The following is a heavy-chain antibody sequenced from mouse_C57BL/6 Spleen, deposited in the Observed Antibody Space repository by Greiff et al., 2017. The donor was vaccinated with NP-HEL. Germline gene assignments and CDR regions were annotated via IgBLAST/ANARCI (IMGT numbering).Heavy chain of an antibody. CDR2: ISSGGSYT. D-gene: IGHD1-1*01. CDR3: ARRGSYGYFDV. V-gene: IGHV5-6*02. CDR1: GFTFSSYG. J-gene: IGHJ1*03. Sequence: EVMLVESGGDLVKPGGSLKLSCAASGFTFSSYGMSWVRQTPDKRLEWVATISSGGSYTYYPDSVKGRFTISRDNAKNTLYLQMSSLKSEDTAMYYCARRGSYGYFDVWGTGTTVTVSS.